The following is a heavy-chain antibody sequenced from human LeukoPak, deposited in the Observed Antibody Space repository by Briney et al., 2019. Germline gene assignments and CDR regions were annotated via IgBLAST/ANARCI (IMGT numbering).Heavy chain of an antibody. Sequence: AGGSLRLSCAASGFTFSSSAMSWVRQAPGKGLEWVSAISNNGGYTYYADSVQGRFTISRDNAKNSLYLQMNSLRAEDTAVYYCARDTRSSVTSFDYWGQGTLVTVSS. V-gene: IGHV3-23*01. J-gene: IGHJ4*02. CDR3: ARDTRSSVTSFDY. CDR2: ISNNGGYT. D-gene: IGHD5-18*01. CDR1: GFTFSSSA.